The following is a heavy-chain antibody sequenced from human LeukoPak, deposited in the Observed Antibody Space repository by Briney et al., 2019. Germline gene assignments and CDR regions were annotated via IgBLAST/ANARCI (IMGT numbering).Heavy chain of an antibody. D-gene: IGHD6-19*01. CDR2: IIPFFGTT. J-gene: IGHJ6*02. CDR1: GGTFSSFA. Sequence: ASVKVSCKASGGTFSSFAISWVRQAPGQGLEWMGGIIPFFGTTNYAQKFQGRVTITADESTNTPYMELSSLRFEDTAVYYCARDRKAPVGYSSGWYKKPATYGIDVWGQGTTVTVSS. V-gene: IGHV1-69*13. CDR3: ARDRKAPVGYSSGWYKKPATYGIDV.